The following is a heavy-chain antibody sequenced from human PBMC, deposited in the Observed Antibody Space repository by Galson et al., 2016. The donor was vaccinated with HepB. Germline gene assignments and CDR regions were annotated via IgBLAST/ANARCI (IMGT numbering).Heavy chain of an antibody. CDR2: IRSNAYGGTT. CDR3: TRFHGAGQSAFDY. D-gene: IGHD3-10*01. CDR1: GFTFGDYV. V-gene: IGHV3-49*04. J-gene: IGHJ4*02. Sequence: SLRLSCATSGFTFGDYVMTWVRQAPGKGLEFISGIRSNAYGGTTEYAASVEGRFTISRDDSKSIAYLQMNSLKTEDTAVYYCTRFHGAGQSAFDYWGQGILVTVSS.